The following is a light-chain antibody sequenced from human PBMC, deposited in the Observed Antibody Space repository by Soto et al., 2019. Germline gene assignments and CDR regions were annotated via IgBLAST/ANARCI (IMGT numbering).Light chain of an antibody. CDR3: QQLSTYPIT. Sequence: IQLTQSPSSLSAPVGDRVTITCWASQGIANSLAWYQQRPGTAPKLLISAASNLQTGVPSTFSGSGSGTTFTLTISSLQPEDFATYYCQQLSTYPITFGQGTRLEIK. CDR1: QGIANS. V-gene: IGKV1-9*01. CDR2: AAS. J-gene: IGKJ5*01.